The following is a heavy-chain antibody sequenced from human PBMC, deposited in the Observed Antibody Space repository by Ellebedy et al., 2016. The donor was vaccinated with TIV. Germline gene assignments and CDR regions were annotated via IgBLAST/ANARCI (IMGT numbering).Heavy chain of an antibody. Sequence: MPSETLSLTCAVYGGSFSDYDWNWIRQPPGKGLEWIGEINRSGSSNYNPSLKSRVTISVDTSNNQLSLNLSSVTDADTAVYYCARARGISRYFDWPTSPPYIWGQGTMVTVSS. CDR1: GGSFSDYD. CDR3: ARARGISRYFDWPTSPPYI. D-gene: IGHD3-9*01. J-gene: IGHJ3*02. V-gene: IGHV4-34*01. CDR2: INRSGSS.